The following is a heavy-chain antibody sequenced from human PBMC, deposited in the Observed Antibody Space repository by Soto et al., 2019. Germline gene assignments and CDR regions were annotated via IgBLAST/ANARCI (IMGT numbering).Heavy chain of an antibody. J-gene: IGHJ4*02. Sequence: ASQTLSLTCTVSGVSISNYYWILLRQPPGKGLEWIGYIYYSGSTNYNPSLKSRVTISVDTSKNQFSLKLSSVTAADTAVYYCARHGEHSSSWYFDFWGQGTLVTVSS. CDR1: GVSISNYY. V-gene: IGHV4-59*08. CDR3: ARHGEHSSSWYFDF. D-gene: IGHD6-13*01. CDR2: IYYSGST.